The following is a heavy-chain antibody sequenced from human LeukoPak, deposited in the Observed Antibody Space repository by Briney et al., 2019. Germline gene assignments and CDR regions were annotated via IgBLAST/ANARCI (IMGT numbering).Heavy chain of an antibody. CDR2: INSDGSGT. CDR1: GFTFSSYW. V-gene: IGHV3-74*01. CDR3: ASHRVTIFGVVIPFDP. Sequence: GGSLRLSCAASGFTFSSYWMHWVRQAPGKGRVWVSRINSDGSGTSYADSVKGRFTISRDNAKNTLYLQMNSLRAEDTAVYYCASHRVTIFGVVIPFDPWGQGTLVTVSS. D-gene: IGHD3-3*01. J-gene: IGHJ5*02.